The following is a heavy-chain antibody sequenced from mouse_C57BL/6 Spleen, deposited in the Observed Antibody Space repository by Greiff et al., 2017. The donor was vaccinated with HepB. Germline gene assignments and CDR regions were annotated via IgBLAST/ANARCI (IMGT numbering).Heavy chain of an antibody. CDR3: ARGGYYYGSREGLMDY. CDR2: IYPGSGST. V-gene: IGHV1-55*01. D-gene: IGHD1-1*01. CDR1: GYTFTSYW. Sequence: QVQLQQPGAELVKPGASVKMSCKASGYTFTSYWITWVKQRPGQGLEWIGDIYPGSGSTNYNEKFKSKATLTVDTSSSTAYMQLSSLTSEDSAVYYCARGGYYYGSREGLMDYWGQGTSVTVSS. J-gene: IGHJ4*01.